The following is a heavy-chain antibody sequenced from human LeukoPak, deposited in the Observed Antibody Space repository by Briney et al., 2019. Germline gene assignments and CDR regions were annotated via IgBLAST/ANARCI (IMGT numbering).Heavy chain of an antibody. CDR1: GFTFSNYW. D-gene: IGHD6-13*01. V-gene: IGHV3-7*01. CDR2: IKQDGSEK. CDR3: ERRAGSWYYYFDY. Sequence: GGSLRLSCAASGFTFSNYWMSWVRQAPGKGLEWVASIKQDGSEKYFVDSVKGRFTISRDNAKNSLHLQMSSLRAEDTAAYYCERRAGSWYYYFDYWGQGTLVTVSS. J-gene: IGHJ4*02.